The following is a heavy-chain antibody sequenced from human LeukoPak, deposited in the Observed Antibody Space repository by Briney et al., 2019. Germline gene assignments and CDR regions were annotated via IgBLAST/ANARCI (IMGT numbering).Heavy chain of an antibody. CDR3: ARHGAYCSSTSCYSMDYYMDV. Sequence: SETLSLTCTVSGGSISSYYWSWIRQPPGKGLEWIGYIYTSGSTNYNPSLKSRVTMSVDTSKNQFSLKLSSVTAADTAVYYCARHGAYCSSTSCYSMDYYMDVWGKGTTVTVSS. CDR1: GGSISSYY. J-gene: IGHJ6*03. CDR2: IYTSGST. V-gene: IGHV4-4*09. D-gene: IGHD2-2*02.